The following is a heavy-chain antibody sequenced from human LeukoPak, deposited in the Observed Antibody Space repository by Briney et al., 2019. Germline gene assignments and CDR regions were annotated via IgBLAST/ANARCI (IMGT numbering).Heavy chain of an antibody. CDR3: ARAPVGDWFDP. D-gene: IGHD3-16*01. CDR1: GYTFTSYD. V-gene: IGHV1-8*01. CDR2: MNPSSGNT. J-gene: IGHJ5*02. Sequence: ASVKVSCKASGYTFTSYDINWVRQATGQGLEWMGWMNPSSGNTGYAQKFQGRVTMTRNTSISTAYTELSSLRSEDTAVYYCARAPVGDWFDPWGQGTLVTVSS.